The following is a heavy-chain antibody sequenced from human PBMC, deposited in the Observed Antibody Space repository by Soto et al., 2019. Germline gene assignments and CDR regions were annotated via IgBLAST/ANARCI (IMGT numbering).Heavy chain of an antibody. CDR2: IYYSGSA. CDR3: AVRSAGKLEY. J-gene: IGHJ4*02. CDR1: GGSINSGAYY. V-gene: IGHV4-31*03. Sequence: SETLSLTCTVSGGSINSGAYYWSWIRQHPGEGLEWIGFIYYSGSANYNPSLKSRVTMSVDASKNEFSLRMTSVTAADTAIYYCAVRSAGKLEYWGQGTPVTLSS. D-gene: IGHD2-15*01.